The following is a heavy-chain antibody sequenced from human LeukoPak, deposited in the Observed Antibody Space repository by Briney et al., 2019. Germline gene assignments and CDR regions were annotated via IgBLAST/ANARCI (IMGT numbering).Heavy chain of an antibody. V-gene: IGHV4-59*08. D-gene: IGHD6-25*01. CDR1: GGSISSYY. CDR3: ARVGIAADL. Sequence: SETLSLTCTVSGGSISSYYWSWIRQPPGKGLEWIGYIYYSGSTYYNPSLKSRVTISVDTSKNQFSLKLSSVTAADTAVYYCARVGIAADLWGQGTLVTVSS. J-gene: IGHJ5*02. CDR2: IYYSGST.